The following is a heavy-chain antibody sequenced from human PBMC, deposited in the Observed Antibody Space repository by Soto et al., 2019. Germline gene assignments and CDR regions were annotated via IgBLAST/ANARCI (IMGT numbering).Heavy chain of an antibody. CDR3: ATGSFTSTGGRIGYHYNAIDV. CDR1: GGTFSSHS. J-gene: IGHJ6*02. Sequence: QVQLVQSGAEVKKPGSSVKVSCKSSGGTFSSHSINWVRQAPGQGLEWMGGIIPIFGPANFAKKFQGRVTITADESTTTAYMEMSSLTSDETAVYYCATGSFTSTGGRIGYHYNAIDVWGQGTTVTVSS. CDR2: IIPIFGPA. D-gene: IGHD1-1*01. V-gene: IGHV1-69*01.